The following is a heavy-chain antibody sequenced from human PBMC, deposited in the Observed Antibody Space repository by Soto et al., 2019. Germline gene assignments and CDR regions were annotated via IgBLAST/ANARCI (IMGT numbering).Heavy chain of an antibody. V-gene: IGHV3-23*01. CDR1: GFTFSSYA. D-gene: IGHD3-3*01. Sequence: GGSLRLSCAASGFTFSSYAMSWVRQAPGKGLEWVSAISGSGGSTYYADSVKGRFTISRDNSKNTLYLQMNSLRAEDTAVYYCAKVLGSGAYYDFWSGYSTPPSSTYGMAVWGQGTTVTGSS. J-gene: IGHJ6*02. CDR2: ISGSGGST. CDR3: AKVLGSGAYYDFWSGYSTPPSSTYGMAV.